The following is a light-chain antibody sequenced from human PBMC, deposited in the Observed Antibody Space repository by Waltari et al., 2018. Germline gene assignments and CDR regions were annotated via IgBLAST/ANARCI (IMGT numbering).Light chain of an antibody. CDR3: QQYGSSPYT. V-gene: IGKV3-20*01. J-gene: IGKJ2*01. Sequence: EIVLTQSPGTLSLSPGERATLSCRASQSVSSRYFAWYQQNPGQAPRLLLYGASSRATVIPDRFSGRGSGTDFTLTISRLEPEDFAVYYCQQYGSSPYTFGQGTKLEIK. CDR2: GAS. CDR1: QSVSSRY.